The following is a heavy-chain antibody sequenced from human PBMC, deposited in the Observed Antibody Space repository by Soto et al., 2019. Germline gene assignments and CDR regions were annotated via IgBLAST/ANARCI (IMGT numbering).Heavy chain of an antibody. CDR1: RGTFSSDA. V-gene: IGHV1-69*06. CDR2: IIPIFGTT. Sequence: SVKVACKASRGTFSSDAITWVRQAPGQGLEWVGRIIPIFGTTNYAQNLQGRVTISADKSTLTSYMELHSLTSDDTALYYCARDRTDSGYYTNWLDPWGQGTQVTVSS. J-gene: IGHJ5*02. CDR3: ARDRTDSGYYTNWLDP. D-gene: IGHD3-22*01.